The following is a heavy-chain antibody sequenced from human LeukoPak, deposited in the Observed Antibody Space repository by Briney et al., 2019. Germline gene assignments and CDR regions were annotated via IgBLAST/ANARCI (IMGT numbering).Heavy chain of an antibody. V-gene: IGHV4-39*01. J-gene: IGHJ5*02. CDR3: ARHWGA. D-gene: IGHD3-10*01. CDR2: IYPSGDS. CDR1: GGSIGSSYYY. Sequence: SETLSLTCNVSGGSIGSSYYYWGWIRQPPGKGLEWIGSIYPSGDSHYNPSLNSRVTLSVDTSKNQFSLKLNSVTAADTAVYYCARHWGAWGQGTLVTVSS.